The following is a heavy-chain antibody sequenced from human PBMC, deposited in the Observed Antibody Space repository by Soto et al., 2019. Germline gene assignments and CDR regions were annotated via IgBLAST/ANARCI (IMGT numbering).Heavy chain of an antibody. Sequence: SVKVSCRASGCTFTSCDINCVRQATGQGLEWMGWMNPNSGNTGYAQKFQGRVTMTRNTSISTAYMELSSLRSEDTAVYYCATVYCSGGSCYPYYYYYYMDVWGKGTTVTVSS. CDR1: GCTFTSCD. J-gene: IGHJ6*03. V-gene: IGHV1-8*01. CDR3: ATVYCSGGSCYPYYYYYYMDV. D-gene: IGHD2-15*01. CDR2: MNPNSGNT.